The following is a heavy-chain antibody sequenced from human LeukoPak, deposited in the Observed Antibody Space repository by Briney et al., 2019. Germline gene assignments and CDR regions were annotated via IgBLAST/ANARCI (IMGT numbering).Heavy chain of an antibody. CDR3: ARGGGGYDHYYGMDV. Sequence: ASVNVSCKASGYTFTSYYMHGVRQAPGQGLEWMGIINPSGGSTNYAQKFQGRVTMTRDTSTSTVYMELSSLRSEDTAVYYCARGGGGYDHYYGMDVWGKGTTVTVSS. D-gene: IGHD5-12*01. CDR2: INPSGGST. J-gene: IGHJ6*04. CDR1: GYTFTSYY. V-gene: IGHV1-46*01.